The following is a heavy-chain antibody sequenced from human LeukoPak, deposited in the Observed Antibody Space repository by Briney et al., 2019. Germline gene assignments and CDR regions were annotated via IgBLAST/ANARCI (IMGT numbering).Heavy chain of an antibody. J-gene: IGHJ6*03. V-gene: IGHV4-4*07. CDR2: IYTSGST. CDR1: GGSISSYY. D-gene: IGHD3-3*01. CDR3: ARVYDFWSGYYYYMDV. Sequence: SETLSLTCTVSGGSISSYYWSWIRQPAGKGLEWIGRIYTSGSTNYNPSLKSRVTISVDTSKNQFSLKLSSVTAADTAVYYCARVYDFWSGYYYYMDVWGKGTTVTVSS.